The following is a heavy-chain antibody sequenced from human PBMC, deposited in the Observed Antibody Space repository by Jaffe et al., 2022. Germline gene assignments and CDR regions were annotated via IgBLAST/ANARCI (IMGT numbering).Heavy chain of an antibody. CDR3: ARDWNGSGSRLDYYYYMDV. Sequence: EVQLVESGGGLVKPGGSLRLSCAASGFTFSSYSMNWVRQAPGKGLEWVSSISSSSSYIYYADSVKGRFTISRDNAKNSLYLQMNSLRAEDTAVYYCARDWNGSGSRLDYYYYMDVWGKGTTVTVSS. D-gene: IGHD3-10*01. V-gene: IGHV3-21*01. J-gene: IGHJ6*03. CDR2: ISSSSSYI. CDR1: GFTFSSYS.